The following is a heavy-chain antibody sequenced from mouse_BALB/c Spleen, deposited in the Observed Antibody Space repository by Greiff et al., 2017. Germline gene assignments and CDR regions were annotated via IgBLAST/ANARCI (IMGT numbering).Heavy chain of an antibody. V-gene: IGHV14-1*02. D-gene: IGHD1-1*01. J-gene: IGHJ2*01. CDR3: AREEVGNYFDY. CDR1: GFNIKDYY. Sequence: VQLQQSGAELVRPGALVKLSCKASGFNIKDYYMHWVKQRPEQGLEWIGWIDPENGNTIYDPKFQGKASITADTSSNTAYLQLSSLTSEDTAVYDCAREEVGNYFDYWGQGTTLTVSS. CDR2: IDPENGNT.